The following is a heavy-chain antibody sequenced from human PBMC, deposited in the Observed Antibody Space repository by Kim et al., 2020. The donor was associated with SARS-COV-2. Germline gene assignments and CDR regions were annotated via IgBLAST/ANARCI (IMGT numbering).Heavy chain of an antibody. V-gene: IGHV4-4*07. D-gene: IGHD6-19*01. Sequence: NCTPSLKSRVTMSVDTSQNQFSLKLSSVTAADTAVYYCARQAAVAGPLDYWGQGTLVTVSS. CDR3: ARQAAVAGPLDY. J-gene: IGHJ4*02.